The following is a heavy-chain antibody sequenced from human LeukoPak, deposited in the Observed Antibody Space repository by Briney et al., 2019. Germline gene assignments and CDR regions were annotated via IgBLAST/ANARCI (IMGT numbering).Heavy chain of an antibody. Sequence: GGSLRLSCAASGFTFSMYKMNWVRRAPGKGLEWVSHINSGSSNIYYADSVKGRFTISRDNAKNSLYLQMTSLRVEDTAVYYCARRGDAPMVGDYWGQGTLVTVSS. J-gene: IGHJ4*02. V-gene: IGHV3-48*01. D-gene: IGHD5-18*01. CDR3: ARRGDAPMVGDY. CDR2: INSGSSNI. CDR1: GFTFSMYK.